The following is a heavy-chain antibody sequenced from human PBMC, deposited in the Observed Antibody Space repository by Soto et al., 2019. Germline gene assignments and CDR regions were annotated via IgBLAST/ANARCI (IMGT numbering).Heavy chain of an antibody. CDR2: ISYDGSNK. D-gene: IGHD3-22*01. J-gene: IGHJ4*02. CDR3: ARAGGSYYYDSSGYQPFDY. V-gene: IGHV3-30-3*01. Sequence: GGSLRLSCAASGFTFSSYAMHWVRQAPGKGLEWVAVISYDGSNKYYADSVKGRFTISRDNSKNTLYLQMNSLRAEDTAVYYCARAGGSYYYDSSGYQPFDYWGQGTLVTVSS. CDR1: GFTFSSYA.